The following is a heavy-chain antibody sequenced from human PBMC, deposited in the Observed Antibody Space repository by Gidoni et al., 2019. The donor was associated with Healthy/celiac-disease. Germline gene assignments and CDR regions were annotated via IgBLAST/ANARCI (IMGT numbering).Heavy chain of an antibody. CDR1: GFTFSSYS. Sequence: EVQLVESGGGLVKPGGSLRLSCAASGFTFSSYSMNWVRQASGKGLEWVSSISSSSSYIFYADSVKGRFTISRDNAKNSLYLQMNSLRAEDTAVYYCASASSGWSDYWGQGTLVTVSS. V-gene: IGHV3-21*01. CDR3: ASASSGWSDY. J-gene: IGHJ4*02. CDR2: ISSSSSYI. D-gene: IGHD6-19*01.